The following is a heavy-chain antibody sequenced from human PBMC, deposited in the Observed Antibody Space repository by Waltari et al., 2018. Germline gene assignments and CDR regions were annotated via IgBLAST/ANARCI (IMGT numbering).Heavy chain of an antibody. CDR3: ASRYCSGGSCFLLDY. J-gene: IGHJ4*02. D-gene: IGHD2-15*01. CDR2: ISGSGGST. Sequence: EVQLVESGGGLVQPGGSLRLSCAASGFTFSSYAMSWVRQAPGKGLEWVSAISGSGGSTYYADSVKGQFTISRDNSKNTLYLQMNSLRAEDTAVYYCASRYCSGGSCFLLDYWGQGTLVTVSS. V-gene: IGHV3-23*04. CDR1: GFTFSSYA.